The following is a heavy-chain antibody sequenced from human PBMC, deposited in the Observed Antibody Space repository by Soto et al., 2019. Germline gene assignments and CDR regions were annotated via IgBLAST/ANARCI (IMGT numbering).Heavy chain of an antibody. V-gene: IGHV3-33*01. D-gene: IGHD3-22*01. CDR2: IWYDGSNK. J-gene: IGHJ4*01. CDR3: TTDSYSTIIIVRFDY. Sequence: GGSLRLACAASGFTFSSYGMHWVRQAPGKGLEWVAVIWYDGSNKYYADSVKGRFTISRDNSKNTLYLQMNSLRAEDTAVYYCTTDSYSTIIIVRFDYWGHGTLVTVSS. CDR1: GFTFSSYG.